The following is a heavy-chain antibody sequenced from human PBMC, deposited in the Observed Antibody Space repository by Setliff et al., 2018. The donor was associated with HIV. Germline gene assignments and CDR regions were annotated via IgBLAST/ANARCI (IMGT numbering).Heavy chain of an antibody. CDR1: GFTFSSSW. Sequence: PGGSLRLSCAASGFTFSSSWMHWVCQAPEKGLEWVADIRCDGSEKYYVDSVKGRLTISRDNAKNFFYLQVNSLRAEDMTVYYCARDRERWLQSRLFDPWGQGTLVTVSS. J-gene: IGHJ5*02. D-gene: IGHD4-4*01. V-gene: IGHV3-7*01. CDR2: IRCDGSEK. CDR3: ARDRERWLQSRLFDP.